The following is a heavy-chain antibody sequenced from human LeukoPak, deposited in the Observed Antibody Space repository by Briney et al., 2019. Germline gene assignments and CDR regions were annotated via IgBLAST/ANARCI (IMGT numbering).Heavy chain of an antibody. D-gene: IGHD3-3*01. CDR3: ARGFIDFWSGCSY. V-gene: IGHV3-30-3*01. CDR1: GFTFSNNA. Sequence: GGSLRLSCAASGFTFSNNAMHRVRQAPGKGLEWVAVISYDGSNKYYADSVKGRFTISRDNSKNTLDLQMNSLRAEDTAVYYCARGFIDFWSGCSYWGQGTLVTVSS. J-gene: IGHJ4*02. CDR2: ISYDGSNK.